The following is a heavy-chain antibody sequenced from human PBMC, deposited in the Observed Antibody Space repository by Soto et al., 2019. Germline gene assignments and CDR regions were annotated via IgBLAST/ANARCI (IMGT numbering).Heavy chain of an antibody. CDR2: INPNGGGT. D-gene: IGHD3-16*02. Sequence: QVQLVRSGAEVKKPGASVKVSCKTSGYIFTGYFIHWVRQAPGQGLEWMGWINPNGGGTHYAQKFQGRVLMTMDTSIATVYMDVSGLRSDDTAVYFGARGPGVIYSQFDFWGQGTLVTVSS. CDR3: ARGPGVIYSQFDF. J-gene: IGHJ4*02. V-gene: IGHV1-2*02. CDR1: GYIFTGYF.